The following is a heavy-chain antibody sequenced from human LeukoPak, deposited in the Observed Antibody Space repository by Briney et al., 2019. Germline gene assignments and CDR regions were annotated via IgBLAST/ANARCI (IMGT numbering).Heavy chain of an antibody. J-gene: IGHJ3*01. D-gene: IGHD5-12*01. CDR1: GGSISSHY. CDR2: IHHSGST. CDR3: ARLDSGYDFRGHLAFDL. V-gene: IGHV4-59*08. Sequence: SETLSLTCTVSGGSISSHYWSWNRQSPGKGLELIGYIHHSGSTNYNPSLESRVTISVDASKKQFSLKLRSVTAADTAVYHCARLDSGYDFRGHLAFDLWGQGTLVTVSS.